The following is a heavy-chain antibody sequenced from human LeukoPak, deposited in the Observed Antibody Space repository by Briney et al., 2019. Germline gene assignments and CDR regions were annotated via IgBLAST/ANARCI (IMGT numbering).Heavy chain of an antibody. Sequence: KPSETLSLTCAVYGGSFSGYYWSWIRQPPGKGLEWIGEINHSGSTYYNPSLKSRVTISVDTSKNQFSLKLSSVTAADTVVYYCARVSSGYYYYYYYMDVWGKGTTVIVSS. CDR1: GGSFSGYY. D-gene: IGHD3-22*01. V-gene: IGHV4-34*01. CDR3: ARVSSGYYYYYYYMDV. CDR2: INHSGST. J-gene: IGHJ6*03.